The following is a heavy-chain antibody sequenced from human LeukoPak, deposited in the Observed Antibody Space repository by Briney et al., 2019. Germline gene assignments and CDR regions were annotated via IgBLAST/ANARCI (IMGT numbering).Heavy chain of an antibody. D-gene: IGHD2-2*01. CDR2: ISGSGGST. CDR1: GFTFSSYA. J-gene: IGHJ5*02. Sequence: PGGSLRLSCAASGFTFSSYAMSWVRQAPGKGLEWVSLISGSGGSTYYVDSVKGRFTISRDNSKNTLYLQMNSLRAEDTAIYYCAKSAVDTSCCRNWFDPWGQGTLVTVSS. CDR3: AKSAVDTSCCRNWFDP. V-gene: IGHV3-23*01.